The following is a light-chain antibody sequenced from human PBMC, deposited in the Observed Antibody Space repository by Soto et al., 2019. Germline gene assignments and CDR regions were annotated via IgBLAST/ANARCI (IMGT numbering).Light chain of an antibody. CDR1: QSVSSSY. CDR3: QQYGCSPQWT. J-gene: IGKJ1*01. V-gene: IGKV3-20*01. CDR2: GAS. Sequence: EIVLTQSPGTLSLSPGERATLSCRASQSVSSSYLAWYQQKPGQAPRLLIYGASSRATGIPDRFSGSGSGTDFALTISRLEPEDFALYYCQQYGCSPQWTFGQGTKVEIK.